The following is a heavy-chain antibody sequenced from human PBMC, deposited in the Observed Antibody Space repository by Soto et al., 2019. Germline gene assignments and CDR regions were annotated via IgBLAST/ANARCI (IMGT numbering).Heavy chain of an antibody. D-gene: IGHD1-26*01. Sequence: QVQLVQSGAEVKKPGASVKVSCKASGYTFTSYGISWVRQAPGQGLEWMGWISAYNGNTNYAQKLQGGVTRTTDTSTSPAYMELRSLRSDDTAVYYCARVLIVGATPPYYFDYWGQGTLVTVSS. CDR3: ARVLIVGATPPYYFDY. CDR1: GYTFTSYG. V-gene: IGHV1-18*01. CDR2: ISAYNGNT. J-gene: IGHJ4*02.